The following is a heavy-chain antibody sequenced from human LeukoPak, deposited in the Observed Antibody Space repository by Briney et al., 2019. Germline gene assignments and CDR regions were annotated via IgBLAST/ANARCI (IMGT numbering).Heavy chain of an antibody. J-gene: IGHJ6*03. CDR1: GYTFTGYY. D-gene: IGHD3-22*01. CDR3: ARGYYDSSGYQIPYYYYMDV. V-gene: IGHV1-2*06. Sequence: GASVKVSCKASGYTFTGYYMHWVRQAPGQGLEWMGRINPNSGGTNYAQKFQGRVTMTRDTSISTAYMELSRLRSDDTAVYYCARGYYDSSGYQIPYYYYMDVWGKGTTVTVSS. CDR2: INPNSGGT.